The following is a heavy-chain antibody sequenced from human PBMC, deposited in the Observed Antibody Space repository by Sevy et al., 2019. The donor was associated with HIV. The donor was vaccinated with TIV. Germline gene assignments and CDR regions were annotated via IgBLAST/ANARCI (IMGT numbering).Heavy chain of an antibody. Sequence: GGSLILSCTASGFTFSSYDMNWVRQAPGKGLEWVSKISSSGSSIYYAYSVKGRFTISRDNAKNSLNLQMNSLRAEDTAVYYCTRNGGAFDNGFDPWGQGTLVTVSS. CDR1: GFTFSSYD. J-gene: IGHJ5*02. CDR2: ISSSGSSI. D-gene: IGHD2-8*01. CDR3: TRNGGAFDNGFDP. V-gene: IGHV3-48*03.